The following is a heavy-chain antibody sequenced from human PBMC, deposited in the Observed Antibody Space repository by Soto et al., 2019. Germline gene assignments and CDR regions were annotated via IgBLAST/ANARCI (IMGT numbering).Heavy chain of an antibody. CDR1: GYSFTSYW. J-gene: IGHJ6*04. CDR2: IYPGDSDT. D-gene: IGHD1-7*01. Sequence: GESLKISCKGSGYSFTSYWIGWVRQMPGKGLEWMGIIYPGDSDTRYSPSFQGQVTISADKSISTAYLQWSSLKASDTAMYYCAREELELRYYYGMDVWGKGTTVTVSS. CDR3: AREELELRYYYGMDV. V-gene: IGHV5-51*01.